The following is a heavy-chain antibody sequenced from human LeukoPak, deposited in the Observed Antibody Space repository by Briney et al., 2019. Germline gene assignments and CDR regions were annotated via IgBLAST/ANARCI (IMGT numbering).Heavy chain of an antibody. Sequence: GGSLRLSCAASGFTFSSYEMNWVRQAPGKGLEWVSYISSSGSTIYYADSVKGRFTISRDNAKNSLYLQMNSLRAEDTAVYYCASTGVVVNASDYWGQGTLVTVSS. CDR2: ISSSGSTI. J-gene: IGHJ4*02. V-gene: IGHV3-48*03. CDR3: ASTGVVVNASDY. CDR1: GFTFSSYE. D-gene: IGHD2-21*01.